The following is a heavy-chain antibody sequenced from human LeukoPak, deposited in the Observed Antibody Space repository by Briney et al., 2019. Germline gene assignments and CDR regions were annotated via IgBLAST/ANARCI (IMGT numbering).Heavy chain of an antibody. V-gene: IGHV1-2*02. D-gene: IGHD3-3*01. J-gene: IGHJ4*02. Sequence: ASVKVSCKASGYTFTGYYMHWVRQAPGQGIEWMGWINPNSGGTNYAQKFQGRVTMTRDTSISTAYMELSRLRSDDTAVYYCARGVLRFLEWQPNDYWGQGTLVTVSS. CDR1: GYTFTGYY. CDR2: INPNSGGT. CDR3: ARGVLRFLEWQPNDY.